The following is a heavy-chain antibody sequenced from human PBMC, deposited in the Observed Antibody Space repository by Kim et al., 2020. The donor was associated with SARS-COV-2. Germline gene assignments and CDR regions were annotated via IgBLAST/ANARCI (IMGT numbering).Heavy chain of an antibody. CDR3: TREDYRAMDV. Sequence: GGSLRLSCVAPGFTFSSYNMNWVRQVPGKGLEWLSFISTSSTTTYHADSVKGRFTIPRDSAKNSLYLQMNSLRAEDTAVYYCTREDYRAMDVWGQGTTVT. CDR1: GFTFSSYN. J-gene: IGHJ6*02. V-gene: IGHV3-48*04. CDR2: ISTSSTTT. D-gene: IGHD4-4*01.